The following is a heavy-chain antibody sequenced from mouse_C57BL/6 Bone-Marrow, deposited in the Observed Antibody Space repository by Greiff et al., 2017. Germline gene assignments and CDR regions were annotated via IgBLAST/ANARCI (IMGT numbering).Heavy chain of an antibody. D-gene: IGHD1-3*01. J-gene: IGHJ2*01. Sequence: QVQLQQSGAELVRPGTSVKMSCKASGYTFTNYWIGWAKQRPGHGLEWIGDIYPGGGYTNYNEKFKGNATLTADKSSSTAYMQFSSLTSEDSAISYCARSNSGPYYLDYWGQGTTLTVSS. CDR3: ARSNSGPYYLDY. CDR2: IYPGGGYT. V-gene: IGHV1-63*01. CDR1: GYTFTNYW.